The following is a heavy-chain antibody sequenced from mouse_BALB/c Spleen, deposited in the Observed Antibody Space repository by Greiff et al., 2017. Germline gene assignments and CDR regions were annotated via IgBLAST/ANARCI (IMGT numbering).Heavy chain of an antibody. J-gene: IGHJ4*01. Sequence: DVKLQESGAELVKPGASVKLSCTASGFNIKDTYMHWVKQRPEQGLEWIGRIDPANGNTKYDPKFQGKATITADTSSNTAYLQLSSLTSEDTAVYYCAREVDGSYFFYAMDYWGQGTSVTVSS. CDR3: AREVDGSYFFYAMDY. CDR2: IDPANGNT. CDR1: GFNIKDTY. V-gene: IGHV14-3*02. D-gene: IGHD2-3*01.